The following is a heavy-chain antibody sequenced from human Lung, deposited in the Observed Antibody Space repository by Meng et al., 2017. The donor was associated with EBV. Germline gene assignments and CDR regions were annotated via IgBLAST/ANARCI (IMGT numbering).Heavy chain of an antibody. CDR3: ARDPSNTSGRYAYFDY. V-gene: IGHV1-18*01. Sequence: QAQLVQSGGEVKRPGASVMVSCKASGYTFTHHGISWIRQAPGQGLEWLGWISCYNGDTNYAQKVQGRFTMTMDKSASTAYMDLRSLRSDDTAVYYCARDPSNTSGRYAYFDYWGQGTLVTVSS. D-gene: IGHD6-19*01. CDR2: ISCYNGDT. CDR1: GYTFTHHG. J-gene: IGHJ4*02.